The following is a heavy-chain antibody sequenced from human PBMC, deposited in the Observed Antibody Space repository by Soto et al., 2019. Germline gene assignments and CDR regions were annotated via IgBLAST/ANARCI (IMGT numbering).Heavy chain of an antibody. V-gene: IGHV4-4*02. D-gene: IGHD6-13*01. CDR1: GGSISSSNW. J-gene: IGHJ5*02. CDR2: IYHSGGT. CDR3: ARGSRIAAAGTYWFDP. Sequence: QVQLQESGPGLVKPSGTLSLTCAVSGGSISSSNWWSWVRHPPGKGLELIGEIYHSGGTNYNPSLTSRVTISVDKSKNQFSLKLSSVTAADTAVYYCARGSRIAAAGTYWFDPWGQGTLVTVSS.